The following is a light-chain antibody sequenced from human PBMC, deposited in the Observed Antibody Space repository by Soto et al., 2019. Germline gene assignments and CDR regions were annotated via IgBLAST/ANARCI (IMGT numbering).Light chain of an antibody. V-gene: IGKV1-5*03. CDR2: KAS. J-gene: IGKJ1*01. Sequence: DTQMTQSPSTLSASVGDRVTITCRASQSIGSWVAWYQQKPGTAPKLLIYKASTLKSGVPSRFSGSGSGTEFTLTISSLQPDDFATYYCQHYNSYSEAFGQGTKV. CDR3: QHYNSYSEA. CDR1: QSIGSW.